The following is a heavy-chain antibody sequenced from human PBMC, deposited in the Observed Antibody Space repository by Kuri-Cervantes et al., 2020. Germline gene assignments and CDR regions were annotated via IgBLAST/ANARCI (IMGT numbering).Heavy chain of an antibody. D-gene: IGHD6-19*01. CDR2: IKQDGSEK. Sequence: GGSLRLSCAASGFTFSSYWMSWVRQAPGKGLEWVANIKQDGSEKYYVDSVKGRFTISRDNAKNSLDLQMNSLRAEDTAVYYCARDPMRLSGWYSGIPDYWGKGTLVTVSS. CDR1: GFTFSSYW. CDR3: ARDPMRLSGWYSGIPDY. J-gene: IGHJ4*02. V-gene: IGHV3-7*01.